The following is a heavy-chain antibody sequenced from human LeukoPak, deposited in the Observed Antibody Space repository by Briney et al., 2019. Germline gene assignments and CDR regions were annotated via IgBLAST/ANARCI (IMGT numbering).Heavy chain of an antibody. CDR3: ARDETYCGADCSLDY. Sequence: PGGSLRLSCAASGFTVSSNYMSWVRQAPGKGLEWVSVIYSGGSTYYADSVKGRFTISRDNSKNTLYLQMNSLRAEDTAVYYCARDETYCGADCSLDYWGQGTLVTVSS. J-gene: IGHJ4*02. CDR2: IYSGGST. V-gene: IGHV3-53*01. D-gene: IGHD2-21*01. CDR1: GFTVSSNY.